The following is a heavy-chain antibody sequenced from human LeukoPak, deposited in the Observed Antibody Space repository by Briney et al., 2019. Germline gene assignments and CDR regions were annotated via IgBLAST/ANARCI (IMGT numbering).Heavy chain of an antibody. V-gene: IGHV4-59*08. Sequence: SETLSLTCSVSGSSISGYYWSWIRQPPGKGLEWIGYIYYTGNTNYNPSFKSRVTISVDTSKNQFSLNLSSVTAADTAVYYCARLRRYYDSSGYYTNIDYWGQGTLVTVSS. J-gene: IGHJ4*02. CDR2: IYYTGNT. CDR3: ARLRRYYDSSGYYTNIDY. CDR1: GSSISGYY. D-gene: IGHD3-22*01.